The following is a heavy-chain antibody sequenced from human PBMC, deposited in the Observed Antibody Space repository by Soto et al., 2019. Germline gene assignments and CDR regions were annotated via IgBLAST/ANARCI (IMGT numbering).Heavy chain of an antibody. Sequence: ASVKVSCKTSGYTFSGYYMHWMRQAPGQGLEWMGWINPNTSGTIYAQKFQGRVAMTRDTSISTAYMQLSGLRSDDTAAYYCARDRDPTFFDYWGQGTLVTVS. CDR3: ARDRDPTFFDY. V-gene: IGHV1-2*02. CDR2: INPNTSGT. CDR1: GYTFSGYY. J-gene: IGHJ4*02.